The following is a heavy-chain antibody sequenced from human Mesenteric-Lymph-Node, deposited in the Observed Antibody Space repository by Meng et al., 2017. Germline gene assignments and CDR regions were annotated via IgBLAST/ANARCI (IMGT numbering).Heavy chain of an antibody. J-gene: IGHJ6*02. CDR2: VFYSGST. D-gene: IGHD4-17*01. CDR1: GGSASSGSYY. Sequence: SETLSLTCTVSGGSASSGSYYWNWIRQPPGKGLEWIGYVFYSGSTNYNPSLKSRVSISVDTSKNQFSLKLSSVTAADAAVYHCVRATTVTTYRAYYYGLDVWGQGTTVTVSS. CDR3: VRATTVTTYRAYYYGLDV. V-gene: IGHV4-61*01.